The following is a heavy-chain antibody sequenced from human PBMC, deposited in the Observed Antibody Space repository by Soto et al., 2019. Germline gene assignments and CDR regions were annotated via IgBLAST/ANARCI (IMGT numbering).Heavy chain of an antibody. D-gene: IGHD3-10*01. CDR3: ARVGYYYGSGSYYKGHLDY. CDR1: GGTFSSYA. J-gene: IGHJ4*02. CDR2: IIPIFGTA. Sequence: GASVKVSCKASGGTFSSYAISWVRQAPGQRLEWIGGIIPIFGTANYAQKFQGRVTITADESTSTAYMELSSLRSEDTAVYYCARVGYYYGSGSYYKGHLDYWGQGTLVTVSS. V-gene: IGHV1-69*13.